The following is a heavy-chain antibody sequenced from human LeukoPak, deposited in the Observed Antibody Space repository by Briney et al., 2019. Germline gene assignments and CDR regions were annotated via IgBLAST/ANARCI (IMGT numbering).Heavy chain of an antibody. Sequence: GGSLRLSCAASGFTFSNAWMSWVRQAPGKGLKWVSGITGRDGSRFYADSVKGRFTISRDNSKKTLYLQMNSLRAEDTAVYYCAKDAHDYGDYYFDYWGQGTLVTVSS. CDR2: ITGRDGSR. D-gene: IGHD4-17*01. V-gene: IGHV3-23*01. J-gene: IGHJ4*02. CDR3: AKDAHDYGDYYFDY. CDR1: GFTFSNAW.